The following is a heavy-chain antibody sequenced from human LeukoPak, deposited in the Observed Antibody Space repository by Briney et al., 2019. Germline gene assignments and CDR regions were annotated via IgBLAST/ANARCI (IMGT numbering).Heavy chain of an antibody. D-gene: IGHD1-26*01. J-gene: IGHJ4*02. CDR2: NSGDGSVT. CDR1: GFTFNVRG. Sequence: GGCLRLSCAASGFTFNVRGMHWVRQAPGKRLGWVSRNSGDGSVTSHAESVNGRFTIHRYNPQNKLYLQTNSLRAEDTAVYYCVRDRSGSYPYYFDLWREETLLSAS. V-gene: IGHV3-74*01. CDR3: VRDRSGSYPYYFDL.